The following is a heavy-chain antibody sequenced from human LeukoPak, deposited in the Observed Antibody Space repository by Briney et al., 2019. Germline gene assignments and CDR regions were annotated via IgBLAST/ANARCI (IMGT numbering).Heavy chain of an antibody. J-gene: IGHJ4*02. CDR3: ARGGTRVYSPSDY. Sequence: GGSLRLSCAASGFTFNSYWMTWVRQAPGKGLERLANIKQDGSEKYYVDSVKGRFTISRDNARNSVYLQMNSLRAEDTAVYYCARGGTRVYSPSDYWGQGALVTVSS. CDR1: GFTFNSYW. D-gene: IGHD5-18*01. CDR2: IKQDGSEK. V-gene: IGHV3-7*01.